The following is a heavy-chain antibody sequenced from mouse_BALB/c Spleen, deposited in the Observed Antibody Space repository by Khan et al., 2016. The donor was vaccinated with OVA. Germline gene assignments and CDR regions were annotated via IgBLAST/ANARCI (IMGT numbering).Heavy chain of an antibody. J-gene: IGHJ4*01. CDR2: IDPSDSYT. V-gene: IGHV1-69*02. Sequence: QVQLQQPGAELVKPGASVKLSCKASGYTFNSYWMHWVKQRPGQGLEWIGEIDPSDSYTNYNQKFKGKATLTVDKSSSTAYMQLSSLTSEDSVFYYCARRGNYPYAMDYWGQGTSVTVSS. CDR1: GYTFNSYW. CDR3: ARRGNYPYAMDY. D-gene: IGHD2-1*01.